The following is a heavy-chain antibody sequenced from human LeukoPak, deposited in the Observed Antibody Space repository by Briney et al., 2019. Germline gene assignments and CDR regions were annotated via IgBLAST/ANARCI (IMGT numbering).Heavy chain of an antibody. D-gene: IGHD6-19*01. CDR2: MNPNSGNT. Sequence: AAVKVSCKASGYTFTSYDINWVRQATGQGLEWMGWMNPNSGNTGYAQTVQGRVTMTRNTSISTAYMELSSLRPKDTAVYYCAGMYSSGWYNYYYYYMDVWGKGDTVTISS. CDR3: AGMYSSGWYNYYYYYMDV. CDR1: GYTFTSYD. V-gene: IGHV1-8*01. J-gene: IGHJ6*03.